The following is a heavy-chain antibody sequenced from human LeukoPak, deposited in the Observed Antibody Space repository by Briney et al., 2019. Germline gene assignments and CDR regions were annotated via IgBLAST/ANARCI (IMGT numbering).Heavy chain of an antibody. CDR1: GGSISSSSYY. CDR2: IYYSGST. CDR3: ARQGSSWYHWFDP. J-gene: IGHJ5*02. D-gene: IGHD6-13*01. V-gene: IGHV4-39*01. Sequence: PSETLSLTCTVSGGSISSSSYYWGWIRQPPGKGLEWIGSIYYSGSTYYNPSLKSRATISVDTSKNQFSLKLSSVIAADTAVYYCARQGSSWYHWFDPWGQGTLVTVSS.